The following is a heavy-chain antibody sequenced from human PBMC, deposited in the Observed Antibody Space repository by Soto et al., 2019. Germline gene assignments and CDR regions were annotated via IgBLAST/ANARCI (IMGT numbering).Heavy chain of an antibody. V-gene: IGHV4-59*01. J-gene: IGHJ5*02. CDR1: GGSISSYY. Sequence: SETLSLTCTVSGGSISSYYRSWIRQPPGKGLEWIGYIYYSGSTNYNPSLKSRVTISVDTSKNQFSLKLSSVTAADTAVYYCARYYYDSSGYYYSGPWGQGTLVTVSS. CDR2: IYYSGST. CDR3: ARYYYDSSGYYYSGP. D-gene: IGHD3-22*01.